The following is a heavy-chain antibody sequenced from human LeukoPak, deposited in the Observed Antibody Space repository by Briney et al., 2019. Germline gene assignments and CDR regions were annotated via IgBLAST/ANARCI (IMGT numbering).Heavy chain of an antibody. D-gene: IGHD6-19*01. V-gene: IGHV3-33*06. Sequence: PGRSLRLSCAASGFTFSSYGMHLVRQAPGKGLEWVAVIWYDGSNKYYADSVKGRFTISRDNSKNTLYLQMNSLRAEDTAVYYCAKDWGSGWYHFDYWGQGTLVTVSS. CDR2: IWYDGSNK. J-gene: IGHJ4*02. CDR1: GFTFSSYG. CDR3: AKDWGSGWYHFDY.